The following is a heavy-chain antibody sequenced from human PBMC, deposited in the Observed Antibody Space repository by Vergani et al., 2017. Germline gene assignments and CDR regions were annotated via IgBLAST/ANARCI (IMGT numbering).Heavy chain of an antibody. D-gene: IGHD1-1*01. CDR2: IKNNSDRT. Sequence: EVQLLQSEGAVVQPGGSLRLSCVASGFTFSSHAMSWVRQGHGQGLEWVSSIKNNSDRTHYADSVKGRFTISRDNSKNTLYLQMNSLRVEDTALYYCGRGSYNYNWGQGTLVIVSS. CDR3: GRGSYNYN. J-gene: IGHJ4*02. CDR1: GFTFSSHA. V-gene: IGHV3-23*01.